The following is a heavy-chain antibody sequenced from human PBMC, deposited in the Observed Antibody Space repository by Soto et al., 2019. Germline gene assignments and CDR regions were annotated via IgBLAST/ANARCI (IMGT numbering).Heavy chain of an antibody. Sequence: EVQLVESGGGLVQPGRSLRLSCAASGFTFDDYAMHWVRQAPGKGLEWVSGISWNSGSIGYADSVKGRFTISRDNAKNSLYLQMNSLRAEDTALYYCAKDLDPWYYGGYREGIDYWGQGTLVTVSS. CDR2: ISWNSGSI. CDR3: AKDLDPWYYGGYREGIDY. V-gene: IGHV3-9*01. CDR1: GFTFDDYA. J-gene: IGHJ4*02. D-gene: IGHD4-17*01.